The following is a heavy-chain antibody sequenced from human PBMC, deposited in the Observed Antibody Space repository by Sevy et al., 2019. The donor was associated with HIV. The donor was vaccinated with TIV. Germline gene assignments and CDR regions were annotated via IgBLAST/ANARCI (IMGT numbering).Heavy chain of an antibody. Sequence: WGSLRLSCAASGFTFSSFAMSWVRQTPGKGLEWVSGLNGSGGRTYYPDSVKGRFTISRDNSKNTLYLQMNSLRAEDTAVYYRAKDTDSGSYLNDAFDIWGQGTMVTVSS. CDR2: LNGSGGRT. V-gene: IGHV3-23*01. D-gene: IGHD1-26*01. J-gene: IGHJ3*02. CDR1: GFTFSSFA. CDR3: AKDTDSGSYLNDAFDI.